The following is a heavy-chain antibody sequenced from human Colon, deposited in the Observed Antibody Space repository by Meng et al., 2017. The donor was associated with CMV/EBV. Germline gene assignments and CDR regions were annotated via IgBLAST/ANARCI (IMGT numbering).Heavy chain of an antibody. CDR3: ARVLRLGELSLMGF. V-gene: IGHV1-2*02. CDR1: GYSCTDYF. Sequence: KTSGYSCTDYFLHSVRQAHGEGLEGMGWINPKRGGTNNAQKFQGRVTMTRDTSISTAYMEFSSLKSEDTAVYYCARVLRLGELSLMGFWGQGTLVTVSS. CDR2: INPKRGGT. J-gene: IGHJ4*02. D-gene: IGHD3-16*02.